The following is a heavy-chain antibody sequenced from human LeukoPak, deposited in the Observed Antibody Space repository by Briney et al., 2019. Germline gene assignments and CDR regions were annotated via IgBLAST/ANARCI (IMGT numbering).Heavy chain of an antibody. Sequence: PGGSLRLSCAASGFTFSNYGMHWVRQAPGKGLEWVAVIWYDGSNKYYADSVKGRFTISRDNSKNTLYLQMNSLRAEDTAVYYCASLIAAAGTGDWGQGTLVTVSS. CDR1: GFTFSNYG. CDR2: IWYDGSNK. V-gene: IGHV3-33*01. CDR3: ASLIAAAGTGD. J-gene: IGHJ4*02. D-gene: IGHD6-13*01.